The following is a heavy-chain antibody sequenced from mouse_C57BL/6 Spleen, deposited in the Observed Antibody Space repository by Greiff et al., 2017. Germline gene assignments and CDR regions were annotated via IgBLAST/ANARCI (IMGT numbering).Heavy chain of an antibody. CDR3: ARGGYDGYTWFAY. J-gene: IGHJ3*01. CDR2: IYPSDSET. Sequence: QVQLQQPGAELVRPGSSVKLSCKASGYTFTSYWMDWVKQRPGQGLEWIGNIYPSDSETHYNQKFKDKATLTVDKSSSTAYMQLSSLTSEDSAVYYCARGGYDGYTWFAYGGQGTLVTVSA. CDR1: GYTFTSYW. V-gene: IGHV1-61*01. D-gene: IGHD2-3*01.